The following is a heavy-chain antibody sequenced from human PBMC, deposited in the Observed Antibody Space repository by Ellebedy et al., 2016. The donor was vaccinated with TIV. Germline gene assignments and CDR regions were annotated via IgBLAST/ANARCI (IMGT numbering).Heavy chain of an antibody. V-gene: IGHV4-39*02. CDR2: IYYDGST. D-gene: IGHD4-17*01. CDR1: GGSISITSYY. Sequence: MPSETLSLTCTVSGGSISITSYYWGWIRQPPGKGLEWIGRIYYDGSTYYNPSLKSRVTISKDTSKNQFSLKLTSVTAADTAVYFCARDSDGDYTSFDLWGRGALVIVSS. CDR3: ARDSDGDYTSFDL. J-gene: IGHJ2*01.